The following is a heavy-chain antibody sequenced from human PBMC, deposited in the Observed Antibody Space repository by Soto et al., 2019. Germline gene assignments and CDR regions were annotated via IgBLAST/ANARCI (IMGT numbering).Heavy chain of an antibody. CDR2: ISYDGSNK. J-gene: IGHJ5*02. CDR3: ARDAYYYDSSGYYSNWFDP. V-gene: IGHV3-30-3*01. CDR1: GFTFSSYA. Sequence: GGSLRLSCAASGFTFSSYAMHWVRQAPCKGLEWVAVISYDGSNKYYADSVKGRFTISRDNSKNTLYLQMNSLRAEDTAVYYCARDAYYYDSSGYYSNWFDPWGQGTLVTVSS. D-gene: IGHD3-22*01.